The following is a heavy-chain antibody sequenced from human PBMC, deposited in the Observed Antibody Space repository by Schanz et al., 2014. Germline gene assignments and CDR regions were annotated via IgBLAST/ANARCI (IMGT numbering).Heavy chain of an antibody. J-gene: IGHJ4*02. D-gene: IGHD2-2*03. V-gene: IGHV3-48*01. CDR3: ARAGYCTSVSCSLFVSDY. CDR2: IGSSSSRI. Sequence: EVQLVESGGGLVQPGGSLRLSCAASGFTFSSNSMNWVRQAPGKGLEWISYIGSSSSRIDHADSVKGRFTISRDNAKNSLYLEMNSLRAEDTAVYYCARAGYCTSVSCSLFVSDYWGQGTLVTVSS. CDR1: GFTFSSNS.